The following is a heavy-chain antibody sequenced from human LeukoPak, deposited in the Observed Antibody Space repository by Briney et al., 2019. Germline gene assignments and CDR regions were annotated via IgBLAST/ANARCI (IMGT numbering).Heavy chain of an antibody. V-gene: IGHV3-74*01. J-gene: IGHJ4*02. Sequence: GGSLRLSCAASGFTFSSYWMHWVRQAPGKGLVWVSRINSDGSSTSYADSVKGRFTISRDNAKNTLYLQMNSLRAEDMAVYYCARVRLGVAGRYFDYWGQGTLVTVSS. CDR3: ARVRLGVAGRYFDY. D-gene: IGHD6-19*01. CDR2: INSDGSST. CDR1: GFTFSSYW.